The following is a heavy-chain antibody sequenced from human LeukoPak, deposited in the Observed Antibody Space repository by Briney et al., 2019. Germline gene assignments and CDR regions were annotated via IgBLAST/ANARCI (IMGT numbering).Heavy chain of an antibody. D-gene: IGHD5-12*01. CDR3: AKVQISGYVFRYGLDV. CDR2: ISSTSGSI. Sequence: GGSLRLSCAASGFSFSSYGMSWVRQAPGKGLDWVSGISSTSGSIYYADSVKGRFTISRDNSKNTLYLQMNSLRAEDTAVYYCAKVQISGYVFRYGLDVWGQGTTVTVSS. J-gene: IGHJ6*02. CDR1: GFSFSSYG. V-gene: IGHV3-23*01.